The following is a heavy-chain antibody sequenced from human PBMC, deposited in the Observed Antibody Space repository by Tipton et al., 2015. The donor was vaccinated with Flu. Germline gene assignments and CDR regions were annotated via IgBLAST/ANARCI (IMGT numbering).Heavy chain of an antibody. CDR3: ANLSDYGDDY. CDR2: IYYSGTT. Sequence: LRLSCIVPNGSINRAGFYWHWIRQHPEKGLEWIGYIYYSGTTYYNPSLQSRVSISIDTSKNHFSLRLDSVTAADTAIYYCANLSDYGDDYWGQGTLVTVSS. V-gene: IGHV4-31*03. CDR1: NGSINRAGFY. D-gene: IGHD4-17*01. J-gene: IGHJ4*01.